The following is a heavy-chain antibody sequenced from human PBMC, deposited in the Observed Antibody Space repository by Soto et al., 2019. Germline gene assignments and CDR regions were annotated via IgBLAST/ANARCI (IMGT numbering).Heavy chain of an antibody. D-gene: IGHD6-19*01. CDR2: ISGDNGNT. J-gene: IGHJ6*02. CDR3: ARERVAEDGTTLAYYYSGMDV. CDR1: GYTFINFG. Sequence: ASVKVSCKASGYTFINFGISWVRQAPGQGLEWMGWISGDNGNTNYARKFQGRVALTTDTSTNTAYMELRSLRFDDTAVYYCARERVAEDGTTLAYYYSGMDVWGQGTTVTVSS. V-gene: IGHV1-18*04.